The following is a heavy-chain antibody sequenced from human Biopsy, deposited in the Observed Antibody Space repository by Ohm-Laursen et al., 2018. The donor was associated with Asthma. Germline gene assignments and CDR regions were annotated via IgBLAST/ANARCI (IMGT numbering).Heavy chain of an antibody. J-gene: IGHJ6*02. CDR2: LSYDGSNE. CDR1: GFTFRSYG. D-gene: IGHD2-21*02. V-gene: IGHV3-30*03. CDR3: ASYEVVTAILPMDV. Sequence: SLRLSCAASGFTFRSYGVHWVRQAPGKGLEWVAFLSYDGSNEYYGDSVKGRFTISRDNSKNTLYLQMDSLRAEDTAVYYCASYEVVTAILPMDVWGQGTTVTVSS.